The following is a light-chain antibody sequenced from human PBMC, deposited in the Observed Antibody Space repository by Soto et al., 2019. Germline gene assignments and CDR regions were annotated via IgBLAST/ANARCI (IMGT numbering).Light chain of an antibody. CDR2: AAS. V-gene: IGKV1-39*01. J-gene: IGKJ5*01. CDR3: QQSYSTPPIT. Sequence: EIQMTQSPSSLSASVGDRFTITCRASQSISSYLNWYQQKPGKAPKLLIYAASSLQSGVPSRFSGSGSGTDFTLTISSLQPEDFATYYCQQSYSTPPITFGQGRLLEIK. CDR1: QSISSY.